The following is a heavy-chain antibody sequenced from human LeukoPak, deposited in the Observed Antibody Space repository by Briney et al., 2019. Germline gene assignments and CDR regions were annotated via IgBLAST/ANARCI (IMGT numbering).Heavy chain of an antibody. CDR3: ARDYYDFWSGYPKAFDI. Sequence: SETLSLTCAVSGGSISSNNWWSWVRQPPGKGLEWIGEIYHSGNTNYNPSLKSRVTISVDTSKNQFSLKLSSVTAADTAVYYCARDYYDFWSGYPKAFDIWGQGTMVTVSS. V-gene: IGHV4-4*02. CDR2: IYHSGNT. CDR1: GGSISSNNW. J-gene: IGHJ3*02. D-gene: IGHD3-3*01.